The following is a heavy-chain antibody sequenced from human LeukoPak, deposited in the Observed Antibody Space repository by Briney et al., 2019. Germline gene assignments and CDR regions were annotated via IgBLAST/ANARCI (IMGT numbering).Heavy chain of an antibody. CDR2: INHSGST. J-gene: IGHJ4*02. CDR3: ARVPMLGYFDY. Sequence: PSETLSLTCAVYGGSFSGYYWRWHRQPPGKGLEWIGEINHSGSTNYNPSLKSRVTISVDTSKNQFSLKLSSVTAADTAVYYCARVPMLGYFDYWGQGTLVTVSS. CDR1: GGSFSGYY. V-gene: IGHV4-34*01. D-gene: IGHD3-10*02.